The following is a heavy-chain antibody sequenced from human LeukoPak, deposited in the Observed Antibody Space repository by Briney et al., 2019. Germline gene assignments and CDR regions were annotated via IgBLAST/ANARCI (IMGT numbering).Heavy chain of an antibody. Sequence: SETLSLTCAVSADSFSSHYWTWIRQAPGKGLEWIGYISYIGSTNYNPSLKSRVTISIDASKNQFSLKLSSVTAADTAVYYCARDLVTVTKGFDIWGQGTMVSVSS. J-gene: IGHJ3*02. V-gene: IGHV4-59*11. CDR1: ADSFSSHY. CDR3: ARDLVTVTKGFDI. CDR2: ISYIGST. D-gene: IGHD4-17*01.